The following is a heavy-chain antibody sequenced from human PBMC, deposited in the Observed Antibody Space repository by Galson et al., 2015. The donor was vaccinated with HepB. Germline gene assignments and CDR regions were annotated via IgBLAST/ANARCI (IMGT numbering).Heavy chain of an antibody. J-gene: IGHJ4*02. V-gene: IGHV3-11*06. CDR1: GFTFSDYY. Sequence: LRLSCAASGFTFSDYYMSWIRQAPGKGLEWVSYISSSSSYTNYADSVKGRFTISRDNAKNSLYLQMNSLGAEDTAVYYCARVVPAAMPSDYWGQGTLVTVSS. CDR3: ARVVPAAMPSDY. D-gene: IGHD2-2*01. CDR2: ISSSSSYT.